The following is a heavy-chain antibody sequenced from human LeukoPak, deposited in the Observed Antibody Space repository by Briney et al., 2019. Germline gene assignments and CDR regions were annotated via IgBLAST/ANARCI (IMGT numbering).Heavy chain of an antibody. Sequence: ASVKVSCKPSGYTFTGYYKHGVRQAPGQGLEWMGWINPNSGGTNYAQKFQGRVTMTRDTSISTAYMELSRLRSDDTALYYCARPSGDSYCPKYYFDYWGQGTLVTVSS. CDR2: INPNSGGT. CDR1: GYTFTGYY. CDR3: ARPSGDSYCPKYYFDY. V-gene: IGHV1-2*02. J-gene: IGHJ4*02. D-gene: IGHD2-8*01.